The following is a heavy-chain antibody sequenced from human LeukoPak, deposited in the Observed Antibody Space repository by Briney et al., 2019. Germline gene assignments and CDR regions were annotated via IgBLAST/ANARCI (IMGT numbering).Heavy chain of an antibody. CDR1: GGTFSTYG. J-gene: IGHJ6*02. CDR2: IIPIFRTT. D-gene: IGHD2-15*01. CDR3: ARTFLGRCSGGSCSLYYYYGMDV. V-gene: IGHV1-69*01. Sequence: SVKVSCKTSGGTFSTYGFSWVRQAPGHGLEWMGVIIPIFRTTNYAQKFQGRVTITADEFTNIAYMELSSLRSEDTAIYYCARTFLGRCSGGSCSLYYYYGMDVWGQGTTVTVSS.